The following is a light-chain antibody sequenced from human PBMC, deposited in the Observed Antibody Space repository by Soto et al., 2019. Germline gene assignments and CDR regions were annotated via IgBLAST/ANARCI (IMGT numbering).Light chain of an antibody. Sequence: QSVLTQPPSVSGAPGQRVTISCTGSSSNIGAGYDVHWYQQLPGTAPKLLMFDNSNRPSGVPDRFSGSKSGTSVSLAITGLQAEDEADYYCQSYDSSLSGVVFGGGTKVTVL. CDR3: QSYDSSLSGVV. J-gene: IGLJ2*01. CDR2: DNS. CDR1: SSNIGAGYD. V-gene: IGLV1-40*01.